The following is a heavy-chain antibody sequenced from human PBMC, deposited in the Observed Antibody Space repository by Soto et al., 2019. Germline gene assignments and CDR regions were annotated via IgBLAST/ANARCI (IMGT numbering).Heavy chain of an antibody. CDR3: AKNYFFDS. CDR2: IGVSSDA. V-gene: IGHV3-23*01. Sequence: GGSLRLSCAAYGFTFSSYAMSWARQAPGKGLEWVSSIGVSSDAYYADSVKGRFTISRDNSRNTLYLQMNSLRAEDAALYDCAKNYFFDSWGKGTLVTVDS. J-gene: IGHJ4*02. CDR1: GFTFSSYA.